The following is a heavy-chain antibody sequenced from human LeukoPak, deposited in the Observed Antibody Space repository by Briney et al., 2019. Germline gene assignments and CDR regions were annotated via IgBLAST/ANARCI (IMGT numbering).Heavy chain of an antibody. CDR3: ARAVEVLDI. D-gene: IGHD2-15*01. CDR2: INPNNGGT. Sequence: ASVKVSCKASGDTFSDYYAHWVRQAPGQGLEWMGWINPNNGGTNYAQKFQGRVTMTRDTSISTAYMELSRLRSDDTAVYYCARAVEVLDIWGQGTMVTVSS. J-gene: IGHJ3*02. CDR1: GDTFSDYY. V-gene: IGHV1-2*02.